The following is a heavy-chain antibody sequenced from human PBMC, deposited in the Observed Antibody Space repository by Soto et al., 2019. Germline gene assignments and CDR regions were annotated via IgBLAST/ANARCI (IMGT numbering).Heavy chain of an antibody. CDR1: GFPFNTYA. D-gene: IGHD5-12*01. CDR2: ISSSGFAT. CDR3: VKVLSKRRSGYAGHFDY. V-gene: IGHV3-64D*06. J-gene: IGHJ4*02. Sequence: GGSLRLSCSASGFPFNTYAMHWIRQAPGKGLDDVSAISSSGFATYYADSVKGRFTISRDNSKNTMYLQMSDLRHEDTAVYYCVKVLSKRRSGYAGHFDYWGQGTLVTVSS.